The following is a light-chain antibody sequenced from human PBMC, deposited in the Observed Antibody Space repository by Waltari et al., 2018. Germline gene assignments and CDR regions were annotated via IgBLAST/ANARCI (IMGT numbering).Light chain of an antibody. CDR1: TSVLYSSNNKNY. CDR2: WAS. V-gene: IGKV4-1*01. J-gene: IGKJ1*01. Sequence: DIVMTQSPDSLAVSLGERATINCKSSTSVLYSSNNKNYLAWYQQKPGQPPKLLIYWASTRESGVPDRFSGSGSGTDFTLTISSLQAEDVAVYYCQQYYSSLSWTFGQGTKVEIK. CDR3: QQYYSSLSWT.